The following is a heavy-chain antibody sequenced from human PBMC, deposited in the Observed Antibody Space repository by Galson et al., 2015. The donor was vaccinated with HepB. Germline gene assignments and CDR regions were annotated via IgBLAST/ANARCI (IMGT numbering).Heavy chain of an antibody. V-gene: IGHV3-33*01. CDR3: ARDLVRTQLGMDV. Sequence: SLRLSCAASGFTFSSYGMHWVRQAPGKGLEWVAVIWYDGSNKYYADSVKGRFTISRDNSKNTLYLQMNSLRTEDTAVYYCARDLVRTQLGMDVWGQGTTVTVSS. J-gene: IGHJ6*02. CDR1: GFTFSSYG. D-gene: IGHD3-10*01. CDR2: IWYDGSNK.